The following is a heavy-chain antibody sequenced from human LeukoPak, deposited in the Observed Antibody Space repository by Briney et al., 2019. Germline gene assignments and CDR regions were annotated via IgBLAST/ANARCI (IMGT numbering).Heavy chain of an antibody. V-gene: IGHV3-53*01. CDR2: IYSGGRT. Sequence: GGSLRLSCAASGFTVSSNYMSWVRQAPGKGLEWVSVIYSGGRTYYADSVKGRFTISRDNSKNTLYLQMNSLRAEDTAVYYCNYDFWSGNDYWGQGTLVTVSS. CDR3: NYDFWSGNDY. D-gene: IGHD3-3*01. CDR1: GFTVSSNY. J-gene: IGHJ4*02.